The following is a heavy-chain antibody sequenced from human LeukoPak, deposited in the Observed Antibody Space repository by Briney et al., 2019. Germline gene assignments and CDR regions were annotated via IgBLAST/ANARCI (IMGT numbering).Heavy chain of an antibody. CDR3: ARDKIAAAGNFDY. CDR2: IIPILGIA. Sequence: SVKVSCKASGGTFSSYTIGWVRQAPGQGLEWMGRIIPILGIANYAQKFQGRVTITADKSTSTAYMELSSLRSEDTAVYYCARDKIAAAGNFDYWGQGTLVTVSS. J-gene: IGHJ4*02. D-gene: IGHD6-13*01. V-gene: IGHV1-69*04. CDR1: GGTFSSYT.